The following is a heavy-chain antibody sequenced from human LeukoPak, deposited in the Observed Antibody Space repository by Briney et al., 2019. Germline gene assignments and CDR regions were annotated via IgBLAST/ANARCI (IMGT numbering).Heavy chain of an antibody. CDR2: IIPIFGTA. Sequence: AASVTVSCTASGGTFSSYAISWVRQAPGQGLEWMGGIIPIFGTANYAQKFQGRVTITADESTSTAYMELSSLRSEDTAVYYCARATDDLRGYSYGSFDYWGQGTLVTVSS. CDR1: GGTFSSYA. J-gene: IGHJ4*02. V-gene: IGHV1-69*13. CDR3: ARATDDLRGYSYGSFDY. D-gene: IGHD5-18*01.